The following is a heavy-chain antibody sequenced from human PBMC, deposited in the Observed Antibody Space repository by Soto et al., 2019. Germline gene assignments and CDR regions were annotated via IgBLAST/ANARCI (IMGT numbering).Heavy chain of an antibody. CDR1: GFTFSSYD. Sequence: GGSLRLSCAASGFTFSSYDMNWVRQAPGKGLEWVSYISRSVSTIYYADSVKGRFTISRDNAKNSLYLQMNGLRAEDTAVYYCARGSQKGYYYGMDVWGQGTTVTVSS. D-gene: IGHD2-15*01. CDR2: ISRSVSTI. V-gene: IGHV3-48*03. J-gene: IGHJ6*02. CDR3: ARGSQKGYYYGMDV.